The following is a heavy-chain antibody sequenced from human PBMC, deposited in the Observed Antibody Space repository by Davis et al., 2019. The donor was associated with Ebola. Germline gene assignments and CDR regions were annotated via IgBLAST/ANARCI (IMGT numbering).Heavy chain of an antibody. CDR2: IVPLLGIP. Sequence: SVKVSCKPSGGTFSSYTINWVRQAPGQGLEWMGRIVPLLGIPSYAEKFQGRVTITADESTSTAYMELSSLRSEDTAVYYCARSGFGELLYTYYFDYWGQGTLVTVSS. J-gene: IGHJ4*02. D-gene: IGHD3-10*01. CDR1: GGTFSSYT. CDR3: ARSGFGELLYTYYFDY. V-gene: IGHV1-69*02.